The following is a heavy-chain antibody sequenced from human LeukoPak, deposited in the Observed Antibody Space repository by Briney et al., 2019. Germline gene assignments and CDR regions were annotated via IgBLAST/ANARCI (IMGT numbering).Heavy chain of an antibody. V-gene: IGHV4-30-4*01. CDR1: GGSISSGDYY. CDR3: ARGLLWFGELFLYFDY. Sequence: SQTLSLTCTVSGGSISSGDYYWSWLRQPPGTGLEWIGYIYYSGSTYYNPSLKSRVTISVDTSKNQFSLKLSSVTAADTAVYYCARGLLWFGELFLYFDYWGQGTLVTVSS. D-gene: IGHD3-10*01. J-gene: IGHJ4*02. CDR2: IYYSGST.